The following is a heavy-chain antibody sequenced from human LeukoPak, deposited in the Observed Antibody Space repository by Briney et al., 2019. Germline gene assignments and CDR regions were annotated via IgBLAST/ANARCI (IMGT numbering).Heavy chain of an antibody. Sequence: ASVKVSCKASGYTFTSYGISWVRQAPGQGLEWMGWTSAYNGNTNYAQKLQGRVIMTTDTSTSTAYMELRSLRSDDTAVYYCARDPWVRGLVSVDVWGKGTTVTVSS. CDR3: ARDPWVRGLVSVDV. CDR1: GYTFTSYG. V-gene: IGHV1-18*01. CDR2: TSAYNGNT. D-gene: IGHD3-10*01. J-gene: IGHJ6*04.